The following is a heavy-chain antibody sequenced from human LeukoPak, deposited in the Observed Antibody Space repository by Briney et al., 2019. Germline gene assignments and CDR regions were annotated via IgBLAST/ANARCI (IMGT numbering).Heavy chain of an antibody. CDR3: DGYPSDILTGYKPPPYVQNFDY. D-gene: IGHD3-9*01. Sequence: PGGSLRLSCAASGFTFSNAWMSWVRQAPGKGLEWVGRIKSKTDGGTTDYAAPVKGRFTISRDDSKNTLYLQMNSLKTEDTAVYYRDGYPSDILTGYKPPPYVQNFDYWGQGTLVTVSS. J-gene: IGHJ4*02. CDR1: GFTFSNAW. V-gene: IGHV3-15*01. CDR2: IKSKTDGGTT.